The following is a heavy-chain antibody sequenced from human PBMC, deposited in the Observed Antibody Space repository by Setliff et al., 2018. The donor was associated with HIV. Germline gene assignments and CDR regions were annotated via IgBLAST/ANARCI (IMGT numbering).Heavy chain of an antibody. CDR1: GYTFTSYG. CDR3: ARVLDGGNSYYYYYGMDV. Sequence: ASVKVSCKASGYTFTSYGMSWVRQAPGQGLEWMGWISAYNGNTNYAQKLQGRVTITTDTSTSTAYMELRSLRSDDTAVYYCARVLDGGNSYYYYYGMDVWGQGTTVTVSS. CDR2: ISAYNGNT. D-gene: IGHD2-21*02. V-gene: IGHV1-18*01. J-gene: IGHJ6*02.